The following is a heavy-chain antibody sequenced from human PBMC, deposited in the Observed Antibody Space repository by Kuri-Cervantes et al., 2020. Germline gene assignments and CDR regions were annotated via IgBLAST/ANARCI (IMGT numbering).Heavy chain of an antibody. D-gene: IGHD2-15*01. CDR2: INWNGGST. CDR3: ARGRMALLGVVAVLDYFDY. J-gene: IGHJ4*02. CDR1: GFTFSNAW. V-gene: IGHV3-20*01. Sequence: GESLKISCAASGFTFSNAWMSWARQAPGKGLEWVSGINWNGGSTGYADSVKGRFTISRDNAKNSLYLQMNSLRAEDTALYHCARGRMALLGVVAVLDYFDYWGQGTLVTVSS.